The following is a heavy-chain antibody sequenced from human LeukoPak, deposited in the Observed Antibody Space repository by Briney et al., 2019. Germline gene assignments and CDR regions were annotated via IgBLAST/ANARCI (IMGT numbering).Heavy chain of an antibody. J-gene: IGHJ6*02. CDR1: GGTFSSYA. V-gene: IGHV1-69*04. Sequence: SVKVSCKASGGTFSSYAISWVRQAPGQGLEWMGRIIPILGIANYAQKFQGRVTITADKSTSTAYMELSSLRSEDTAVYYCARDWPYYDSSGYYPKSWYYYYGMDVWGQGTTVTVSS. D-gene: IGHD3-22*01. CDR3: ARDWPYYDSSGYYPKSWYYYYGMDV. CDR2: IIPILGIA.